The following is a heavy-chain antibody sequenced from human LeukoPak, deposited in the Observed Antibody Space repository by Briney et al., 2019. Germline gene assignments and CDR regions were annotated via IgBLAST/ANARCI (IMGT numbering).Heavy chain of an antibody. CDR3: ASPPGTIDY. J-gene: IGHJ4*02. CDR2: IGGGGDGA. V-gene: IGHV3-23*01. CDR1: GFTFSHYA. Sequence: PGGSLRLSCAASGFTFSHYAMRWVRQAPGKGLEWLSEIGGGGDGAYHADSVKGRFTISRDNAKNSLYLQMNSLRAEDTAVYYCASPPGTIDYWGQGTLVTVSS. D-gene: IGHD1-1*01.